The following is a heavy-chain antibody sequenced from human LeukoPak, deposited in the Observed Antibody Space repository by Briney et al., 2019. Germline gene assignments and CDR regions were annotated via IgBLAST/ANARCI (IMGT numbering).Heavy chain of an antibody. Sequence: SETLSLTCTVSGGSISGYHWSWIRQPPGKGLEWIGYVDYNGNTNYSLSLRGRVTMSLDMSKNQFSLEMNWVTAADTAMFYCVRLDRPGGRTGDAFDVWGQGTMVTVSS. D-gene: IGHD1-26*01. CDR2: VDYNGNT. J-gene: IGHJ3*01. CDR3: VRLDRPGGRTGDAFDV. CDR1: GGSISGYH. V-gene: IGHV4-59*08.